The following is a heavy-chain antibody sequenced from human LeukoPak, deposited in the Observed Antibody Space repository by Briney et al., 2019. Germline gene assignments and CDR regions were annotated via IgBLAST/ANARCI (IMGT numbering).Heavy chain of an antibody. CDR2: ISFDGSNK. J-gene: IGHJ4*02. V-gene: IGHV3-30*02. CDR3: VKSVSTGLGVIDF. Sequence: GGSLRLSCAASGFTFSNYGMHWVRQAPGKGLEWVAFISFDGSNKYSADSVKGRFTIPRDNFKNTLFLQMNTLRAEDTAIYYCVKSVSTGLGVIDFWGQGTLVTVSS. D-gene: IGHD3-9*01. CDR1: GFTFSNYG.